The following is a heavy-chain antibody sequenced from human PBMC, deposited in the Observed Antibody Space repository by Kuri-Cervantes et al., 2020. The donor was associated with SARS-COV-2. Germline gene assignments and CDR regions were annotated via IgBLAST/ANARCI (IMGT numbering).Heavy chain of an antibody. J-gene: IGHJ4*02. V-gene: IGHV1-69*13. CDR1: GYTFTGYY. CDR2: IIPFFGTP. Sequence: SVKVSCKASGYTFTGYYIHWVRQAPGQGLEWMGGIIPFFGTPNYAQKFEGRVTITADESTSTAYMEISSLRFEDTAVYFCARDVVYGGTSELDITYFDYWGQGTLVTVSS. CDR3: ARDVVYGGTSELDITYFDY. D-gene: IGHD4-23*01.